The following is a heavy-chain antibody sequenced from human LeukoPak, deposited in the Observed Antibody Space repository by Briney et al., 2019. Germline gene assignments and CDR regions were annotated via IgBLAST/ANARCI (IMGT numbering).Heavy chain of an antibody. J-gene: IGHJ3*02. V-gene: IGHV3-33*01. CDR1: GFTFSSYG. D-gene: IGHD3-16*01. Sequence: GGSLRLSCAASGFTFSSYGMHWVRQAPGKGLEWVAVIWYDGSNKYYADSVKGRFTISRDNSKNTLYLQMNSLRAEDPAVYYCARDSGGDAFDIWGQGTMVTVSS. CDR3: ARDSGGDAFDI. CDR2: IWYDGSNK.